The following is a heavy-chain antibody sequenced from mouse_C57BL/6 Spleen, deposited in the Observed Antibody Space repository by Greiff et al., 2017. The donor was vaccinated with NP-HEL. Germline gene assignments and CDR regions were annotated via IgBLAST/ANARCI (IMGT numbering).Heavy chain of an antibody. CDR2: IDPSDSYT. J-gene: IGHJ4*01. CDR3: AAVGKMDYAMDY. D-gene: IGHD1-1*02. CDR1: GYTFTSYW. Sequence: VQLQQPGAELVMPGASVKLSCKASGYTFTSYWMHWVKQRPGQGLEWIGEIDPSDSYTNYNQKFKGKSTLTVDKSSSTAYMQLSSLTSEDSAVYYCAAVGKMDYAMDYWGQGTSVTVSS. V-gene: IGHV1-69*01.